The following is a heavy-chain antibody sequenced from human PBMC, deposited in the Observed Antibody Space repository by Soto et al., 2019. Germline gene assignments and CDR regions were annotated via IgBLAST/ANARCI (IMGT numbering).Heavy chain of an antibody. V-gene: IGHV3-30*18. D-gene: IGHD6-13*01. CDR2: ISYDGSNK. J-gene: IGHJ4*02. CDR3: AKLIAAAANDY. Sequence: GGSLRLSCAASGFTFSSYGMHWVRQAPGKGLEWVAVISYDGSNKYYADSVKGRFTISRDNSKNTLYLQMNSLRAEDTAVYYCAKLIAAAANDYWGQGTLVTVSS. CDR1: GFTFSSYG.